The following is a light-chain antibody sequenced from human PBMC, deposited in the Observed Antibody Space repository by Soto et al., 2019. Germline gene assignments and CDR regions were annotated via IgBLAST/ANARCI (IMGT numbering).Light chain of an antibody. J-gene: IGKJ1*01. CDR2: AAS. V-gene: IGKV3-20*01. CDR3: QQCGSSPWT. CDR1: QTVSSS. Sequence: EIVLTQSPATLSLSPGERATLSCRASQTVSSSLAWYQQKPGQAPRLLIYAASSRATGIPDRFSGGGSGTDFTLTISRLEPEDFAVYYCQQCGSSPWTFGQGTKVDIK.